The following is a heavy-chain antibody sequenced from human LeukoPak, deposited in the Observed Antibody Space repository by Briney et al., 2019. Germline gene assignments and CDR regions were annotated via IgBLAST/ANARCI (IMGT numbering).Heavy chain of an antibody. D-gene: IGHD4-17*01. Sequence: PGGSLRLSCAASGFTFSSYAMHWVRQAPGKGLEWVAVISYDGSNKYYADSVKGRFTISRDNSKNTLYLQMNSLRAEDTAVYYCASPDYGDYRVTLYYFDYWGQGTLVTVSS. CDR2: ISYDGSNK. J-gene: IGHJ4*02. V-gene: IGHV3-30-3*01. CDR1: GFTFSSYA. CDR3: ASPDYGDYRVTLYYFDY.